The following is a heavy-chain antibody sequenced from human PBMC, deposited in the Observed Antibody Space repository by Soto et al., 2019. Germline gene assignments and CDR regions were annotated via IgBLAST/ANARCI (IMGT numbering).Heavy chain of an antibody. D-gene: IGHD2-21*02. Sequence: QVHLAQSGAEVKKPGASVKVSCKASGYTFTKYGINWVRQAPGQGLEWMGWITAYNGNTNYAQKFQGRVTMTTDTSASTDYSELTSLRSDDTAVYYCERDSVVVTATPHFAFDIWGQGTMVTVSS. CDR3: ERDSVVVTATPHFAFDI. CDR2: ITAYNGNT. J-gene: IGHJ3*02. V-gene: IGHV1-18*04. CDR1: GYTFTKYG.